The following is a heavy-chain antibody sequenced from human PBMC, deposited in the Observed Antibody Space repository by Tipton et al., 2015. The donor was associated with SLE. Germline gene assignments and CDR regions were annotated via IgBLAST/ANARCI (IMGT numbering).Heavy chain of an antibody. Sequence: SLRLSCAASGFTFSNYVMNWVRQAPGKGLEWVSLISGNGYITAYADSVKGRFSISRDNSKNTLYLQMNSLRAEDTAVYYCARGDPIHYWGQGTLVTVSS. J-gene: IGHJ4*02. CDR1: GFTFSNYV. CDR3: ARGDPIHY. CDR2: ISGNGYIT. V-gene: IGHV3-23*01. D-gene: IGHD2-21*02.